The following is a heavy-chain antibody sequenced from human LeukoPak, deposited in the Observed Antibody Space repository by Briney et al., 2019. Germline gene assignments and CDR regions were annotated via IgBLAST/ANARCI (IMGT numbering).Heavy chain of an antibody. D-gene: IGHD3-3*01. Sequence: GGSLRLSCAASGFTVSSNYMSWVRQAPGKGLEWVSVIYSGGGTYYADSVKGRFTISRDNSKNTLYLQMNSLRAEDTAVYYCARAPIFGVVIDWGQGTLVTVSS. J-gene: IGHJ4*02. CDR3: ARAPIFGVVID. CDR1: GFTVSSNY. V-gene: IGHV3-66*02. CDR2: IYSGGGT.